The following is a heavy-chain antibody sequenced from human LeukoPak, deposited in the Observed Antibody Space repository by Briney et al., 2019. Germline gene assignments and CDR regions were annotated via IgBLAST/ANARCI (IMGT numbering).Heavy chain of an antibody. CDR3: AKDTYSTSLTGFDH. V-gene: IGHV3-9*01. Sequence: GGSLRLSCAASGFTFGDYAMQWVRQAPGKGLEWVSGISWNGGSIGYADSVKGRFTISRDNAKNSLYLQMNSLRAEDTALYYCAKDTYSTSLTGFDHWGQGTLVTVSS. D-gene: IGHD6-6*01. CDR1: GFTFGDYA. J-gene: IGHJ4*02. CDR2: ISWNGGSI.